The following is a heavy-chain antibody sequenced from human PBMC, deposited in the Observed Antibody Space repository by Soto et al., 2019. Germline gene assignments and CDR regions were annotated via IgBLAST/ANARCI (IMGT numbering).Heavy chain of an antibody. CDR1: GGSFSGYY. D-gene: IGHD1-20*01. V-gene: IGHV4-34*01. CDR3: ARDKITGLFDY. J-gene: IGHJ4*02. CDR2: INHSGST. Sequence: QVQLQQWGAGLLKPSETLSLTCSVYGGSFSGYYWTWIRQPPGTGREWIGEINHSGSTNYNPSLKSRVPISVDTSKNQFSLKLTSVTAADTAVYYCARDKITGLFDYWGQGTLVTVSS.